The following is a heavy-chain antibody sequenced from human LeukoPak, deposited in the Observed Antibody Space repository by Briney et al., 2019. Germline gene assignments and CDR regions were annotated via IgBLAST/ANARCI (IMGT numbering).Heavy chain of an antibody. Sequence: GGSLGLSCAASGFTFSSYGMHWVRQAPGKGLEWVAVISYDGSNKYYADSVKGRFTISRDNSKNTLYLQMNSLRAEDTAVYYCAKTRGSWNYWGQGTLVTVSS. CDR3: AKTRGSWNY. CDR2: ISYDGSNK. J-gene: IGHJ4*02. V-gene: IGHV3-30*18. CDR1: GFTFSSYG. D-gene: IGHD5-12*01.